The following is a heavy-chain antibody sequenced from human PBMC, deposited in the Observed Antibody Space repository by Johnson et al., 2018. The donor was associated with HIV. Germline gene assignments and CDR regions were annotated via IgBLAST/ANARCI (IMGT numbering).Heavy chain of an antibody. CDR1: GFTFSSFW. CDR3: ARAVADGWFPPDALDI. J-gene: IGHJ3*02. V-gene: IGHV3-7*05. D-gene: IGHD6-19*01. Sequence: EVQLVESGGGLVQPGGSLRVSCAASGFTFSSFWMTWVRQAPGKGLEWVANIKQDGSEKYYVDSVKGRFTISRDNAKNSLFLQMNSLRAEDTAVYYCARAVADGWFPPDALDIWGQGTMVTVYS. CDR2: IKQDGSEK.